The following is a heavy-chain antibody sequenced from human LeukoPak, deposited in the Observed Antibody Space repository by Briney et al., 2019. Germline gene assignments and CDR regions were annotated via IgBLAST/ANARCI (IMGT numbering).Heavy chain of an antibody. D-gene: IGHD2-21*01. J-gene: IGHJ4*02. CDR1: GFTFSSSW. V-gene: IGHV3-7*01. CDR3: ARDRAYNTFDY. Sequence: PGGSLRLSCAASGFTFSSSWMTWVRQAPGKGLEWVANIKEDGSQKNYVDSVKGRFTISRDNAKNSLYLQMNSLRVEDTAVYYCARDRAYNTFDYWGQGTLVILSS. CDR2: IKEDGSQK.